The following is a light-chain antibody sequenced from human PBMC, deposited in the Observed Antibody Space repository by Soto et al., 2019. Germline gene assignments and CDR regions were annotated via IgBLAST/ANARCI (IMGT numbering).Light chain of an antibody. V-gene: IGLV2-8*01. Sequence: LAQSPSASGSPGQSVTISCTGTSSDIGGYNSVSWYQQHPGKAPKVMIYDVSKRPSGVPDRFSGSKSGNTASLTVSALQAVDEADYYCSSYTDRNNLVFGTGTKVTVL. J-gene: IGLJ1*01. CDR2: DVS. CDR3: SSYTDRNNLV. CDR1: SSDIGGYNS.